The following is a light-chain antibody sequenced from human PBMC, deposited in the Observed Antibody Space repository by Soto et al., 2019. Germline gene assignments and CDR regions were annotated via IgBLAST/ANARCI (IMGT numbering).Light chain of an antibody. CDR2: GAS. J-gene: IGKJ3*01. CDR3: QQSYTSPT. Sequence: DIPLTQSPSSLCASVGDRVTITCRASQTISNYLNWYQMKPGKAPQLLIYGASSLQNGVPPRFSGSGSGTDFALTIRNLEPEDFASYFCQQSYTSPTFGPGTKVYL. CDR1: QTISNY. V-gene: IGKV1-39*01.